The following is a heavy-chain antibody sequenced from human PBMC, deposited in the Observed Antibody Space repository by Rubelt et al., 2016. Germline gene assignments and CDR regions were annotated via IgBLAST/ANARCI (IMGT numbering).Heavy chain of an antibody. Sequence: EVQLVESGGGLVQPGGSLRLSCAASGFTFSSYAMSWVRQAPGEGLEWVSAISGGSGSTYYADSVRGRSTISRDNSKNTLYLKMNSLRAEDTAAYYCAKVFVLPGSTMAGHFDYWGQGTLVTVSS. J-gene: IGHJ4*02. CDR2: ISGGSGST. V-gene: IGHV3-23*04. CDR3: AKVFVLPGSTMAGHFDY. D-gene: IGHD3-10*02. CDR1: GFTFSSYA.